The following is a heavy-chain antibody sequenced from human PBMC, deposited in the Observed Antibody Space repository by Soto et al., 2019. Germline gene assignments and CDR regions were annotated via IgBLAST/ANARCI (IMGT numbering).Heavy chain of an antibody. CDR2: IIPIFGTA. Sequence: GASVKVSCKASGGTFSSYAISWVRQAPGQGLEWMGGIIPIFGTANYAQKFQGRVTITADESTSTAYMELSSLRSEDTAVYYCARDTMTTVTTSYYYYYGMDVWGQGTTVTVSS. D-gene: IGHD4-4*01. CDR1: GGTFSSYA. J-gene: IGHJ6*02. V-gene: IGHV1-69*13. CDR3: ARDTMTTVTTSYYYYYGMDV.